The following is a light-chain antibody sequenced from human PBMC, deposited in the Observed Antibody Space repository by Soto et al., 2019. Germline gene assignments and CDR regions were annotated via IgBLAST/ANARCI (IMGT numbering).Light chain of an antibody. CDR2: DAS. J-gene: IGKJ4*01. V-gene: IGKV3-11*01. CDR1: QSVSSY. CDR3: QHRANWPLT. Sequence: EIVLTQSPATQPLSPGDRATLSCRASQSVSSYLAWYQQRPGQAPRLLIYDASNRATGVPARFSGSGSGTDFTLTTSSLDPEHFAVYYCQHRANWPLTFGGGTTLEI.